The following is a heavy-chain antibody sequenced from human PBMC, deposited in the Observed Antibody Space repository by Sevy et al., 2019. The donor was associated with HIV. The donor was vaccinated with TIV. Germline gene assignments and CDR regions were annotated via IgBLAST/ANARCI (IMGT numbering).Heavy chain of an antibody. CDR3: ARVAVEYCTDDCYHRFDY. V-gene: IGHV3-30-3*01. Sequence: GGSLRLSCAASGFTFTLYAIHWVRQVPGKGLEWVALISYSGTNKYYADSVKGRFTISRDDSKNTAYLQMNNLRTDDTAVYYCARVAVEYCTDDCYHRFDYWGQGTQVTVS. CDR1: GFTFTLYA. J-gene: IGHJ4*02. D-gene: IGHD2-21*02. CDR2: ISYSGTNK.